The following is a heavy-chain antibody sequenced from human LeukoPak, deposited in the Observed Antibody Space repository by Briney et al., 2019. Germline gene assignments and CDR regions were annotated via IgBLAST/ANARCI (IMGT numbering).Heavy chain of an antibody. CDR1: GGSISSYY. CDR2: IYTSGTT. J-gene: IGHJ4*02. V-gene: IGHV4-4*07. D-gene: IGHD3-10*01. Sequence: PSETLSLTCIVSGGSISSYYWSWIRQPPGKGLEWIGHIYTSGTTNYNPSLKSRVTMSIDTSKNQFSLKLSSVTAADTAIYYCARDAKYYYGSRTYFFFEYWGQGTLLSVSS. CDR3: ARDAKYYYGSRTYFFFEY.